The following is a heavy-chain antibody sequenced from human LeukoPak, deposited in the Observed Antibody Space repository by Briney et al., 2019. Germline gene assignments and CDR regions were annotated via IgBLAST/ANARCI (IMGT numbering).Heavy chain of an antibody. CDR3: ARGSIAAADHFDY. CDR2: IDSGGST. Sequence: PGGSLRLSCAASEFTVRSYHMSWVRQAPGKGLEWVAVIDSGGSTDYADSVKGRFTISRDNSKNTLYLQMNSLRAEDTAVYYCARGSIAAADHFDYWGQGTLVTVSS. J-gene: IGHJ4*02. V-gene: IGHV3-53*05. CDR1: EFTVRSYH. D-gene: IGHD6-13*01.